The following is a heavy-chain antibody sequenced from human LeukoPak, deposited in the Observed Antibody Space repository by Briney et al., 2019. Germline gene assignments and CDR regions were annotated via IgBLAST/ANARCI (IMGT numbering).Heavy chain of an antibody. Sequence: SVKVSCKASGGTFSSYAISWVRLAPGQGREWMGGIIPIFGTANYAQKFQGRATITTDGSTSTAYMELSSLRSEDTAVYYCASSNCGGDCYSGYWGQGTLVTVSS. CDR1: GGTFSSYA. CDR2: IIPIFGTA. D-gene: IGHD2-21*02. V-gene: IGHV1-69*05. J-gene: IGHJ4*02. CDR3: ASSNCGGDCYSGY.